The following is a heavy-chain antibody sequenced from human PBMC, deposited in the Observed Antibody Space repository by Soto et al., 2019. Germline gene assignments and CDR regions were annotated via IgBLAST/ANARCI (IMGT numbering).Heavy chain of an antibody. CDR1: GFSFRNYA. J-gene: IGHJ2*01. Sequence: QVQLVESGGGVVQPGRSLRLSCAASGFSFRNYAMHWVRQAPGKGLEWVAVLWYSGSNKNYADSVKGRFTISRDESNNTLYLQMNSLRAEDTAVYYCARSHGGWYFHLWGRGAPVTVSS. CDR2: LWYSGSNK. V-gene: IGHV3-33*01. CDR3: ARSHGGWYFHL. D-gene: IGHD4-17*01.